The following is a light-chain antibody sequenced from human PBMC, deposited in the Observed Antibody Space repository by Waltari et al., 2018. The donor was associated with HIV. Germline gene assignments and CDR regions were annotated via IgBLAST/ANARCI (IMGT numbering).Light chain of an antibody. CDR3: LAWDSKTGNYV. J-gene: IGLJ1*01. V-gene: IGLV3-1*01. CDR2: KDT. CDR1: NLVYQY. Sequence: SYELTQPPSVSVSPGQTTSITCSGDNLVYQYASWYQQKPGQAPVVVIHKDTKRPSGIPERFSGSNSGNTATLTISGTQAMDEADYYCLAWDSKTGNYVFGTGTTVTV.